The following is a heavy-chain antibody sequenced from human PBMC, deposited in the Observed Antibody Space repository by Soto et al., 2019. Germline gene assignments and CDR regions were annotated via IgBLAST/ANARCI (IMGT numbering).Heavy chain of an antibody. J-gene: IGHJ4*02. CDR3: ARLGGYYQALDH. CDR2: VYYTGTT. V-gene: IGHV4-39*07. D-gene: IGHD3-3*01. CDR1: GGSIASSLYY. Sequence: PSETLSLTCTVSGGSIASSLYYWGWVRQPPGKGLEWVDSVYYTGTTIYNPSLKSRLTISVDRSKNQVSLNLTSVTAADTAVYYCARLGGYYQALDHWSQGTLVTVSS.